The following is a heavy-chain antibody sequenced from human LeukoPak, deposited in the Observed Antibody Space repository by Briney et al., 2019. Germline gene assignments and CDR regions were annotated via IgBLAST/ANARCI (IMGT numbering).Heavy chain of an antibody. J-gene: IGHJ4*02. CDR3: ARRQCTSSSCYLDY. D-gene: IGHD2-2*01. CDR1: GFTFNIFA. CDR2: VSADGGST. V-gene: IGHV3-64*01. Sequence: PGGSLRLSCAASGFTFNIFAINRVRQAPGKGLEYVSAVSADGGSTYYANSVKGRFTISRDNSKNMLYLQMGSLRGDDMAVYYCARRQCTSSSCYLDYWGQGTLVTVSS.